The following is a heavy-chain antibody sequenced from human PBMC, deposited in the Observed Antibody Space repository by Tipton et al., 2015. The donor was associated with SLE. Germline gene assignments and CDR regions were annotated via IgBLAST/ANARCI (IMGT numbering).Heavy chain of an antibody. V-gene: IGHV3-48*03. J-gene: IGHJ2*01. CDR1: GFRFRTSN. D-gene: IGHD6-13*01. CDR3: TRAEFSSNWYMYWHFDL. Sequence: SLRLSCAASGFRFRTSNMNWVRQAPGKGLEWVSFISSSGVSIYYADSVRGRFTVSRDNAKNSLYLQMTSLRAEDTAVYFCTRAEFSSNWYMYWHFDLWGRGTLSLSPQ. CDR2: ISSSGVSI.